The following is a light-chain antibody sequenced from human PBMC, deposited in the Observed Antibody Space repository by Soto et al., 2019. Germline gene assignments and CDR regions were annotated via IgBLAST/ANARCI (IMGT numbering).Light chain of an antibody. CDR2: DVS. Sequence: QSALTQPPSASGSHGQSVTISCTGSSSDVGGYNFVSWYQQHPGKAPKLMIYDVSERPSGVPDRFSGSKSGNTASLTVSGLQADDEADYYCSSYAGTSIPVVFGGGTKLTVL. J-gene: IGLJ2*01. CDR1: SSDVGGYNF. V-gene: IGLV2-8*01. CDR3: SSYAGTSIPVV.